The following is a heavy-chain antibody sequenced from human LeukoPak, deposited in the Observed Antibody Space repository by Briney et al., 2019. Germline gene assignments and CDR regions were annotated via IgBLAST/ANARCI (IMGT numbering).Heavy chain of an antibody. D-gene: IGHD6-19*01. CDR1: GYTFSNYG. CDR3: ARHSGSGWQALGY. J-gene: IGHJ4*02. CDR2: TSYNGNT. Sequence: ASVKVSCKASGYTFSNYGISWVRQSPGPGLEWMGWTSYNGNTNYAQKFQDRVTMTTDTSTTTAYMELRSLESDDTAVYYCARHSGSGWQALGYWGQGTLVTVSS. V-gene: IGHV1-18*04.